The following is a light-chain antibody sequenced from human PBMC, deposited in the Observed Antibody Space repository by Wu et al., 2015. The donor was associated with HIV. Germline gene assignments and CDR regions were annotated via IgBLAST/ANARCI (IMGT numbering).Light chain of an antibody. CDR2: GAS. CDR3: QQYGSSPPAWT. J-gene: IGKJ1*01. CDR1: QSVSSN. Sequence: EIVMTQSPATLSVSPGERATLSCRASQSVSSNLAWYQQKPGQAPRLLIYGASSRATGIPDRFSGSGSGTDFTLTISRLEPEDFAVYYCQQYGSSPPAWTFGQGTKVEIK. V-gene: IGKV3-20*01.